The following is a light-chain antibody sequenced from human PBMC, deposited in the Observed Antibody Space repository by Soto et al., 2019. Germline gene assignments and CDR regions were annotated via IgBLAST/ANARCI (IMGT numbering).Light chain of an antibody. CDR1: QSVLYSSDNKNY. Sequence: DIVMTQSPDSLAVSLGERATINCKSSQSVLYSSDNKNYLAWYQQKPGQLPKLLFYWASTRESGVPDRFSGSGSGTDFTLTISSLQAEDVAVYYCQQYYTTLYTFGQGTKLEI. CDR2: WAS. V-gene: IGKV4-1*01. J-gene: IGKJ2*01. CDR3: QQYYTTLYT.